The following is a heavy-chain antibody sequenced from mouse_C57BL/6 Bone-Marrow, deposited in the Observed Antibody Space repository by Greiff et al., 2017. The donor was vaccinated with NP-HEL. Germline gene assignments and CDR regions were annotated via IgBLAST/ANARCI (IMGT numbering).Heavy chain of an antibody. Sequence: QVQLQQSGAELVRPGASVKLSCKASGYTFTDYYINWVKQRPGQGLEWIARIYPGSGNTYYNEKFKGKATLTAEKSSSTAYMQLSSLTSEDSAVYFCARFYYGFYWYFDVWGTGTTVTVSS. CDR2: IYPGSGNT. J-gene: IGHJ1*03. V-gene: IGHV1-76*01. D-gene: IGHD2-2*01. CDR1: GYTFTDYY. CDR3: ARFYYGFYWYFDV.